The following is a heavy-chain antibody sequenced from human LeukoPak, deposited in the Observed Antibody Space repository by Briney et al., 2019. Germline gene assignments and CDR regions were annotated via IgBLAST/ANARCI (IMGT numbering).Heavy chain of an antibody. V-gene: IGHV1-2*02. CDR1: GYTFTGYY. Sequence: ASAKVSCKTSGYTFTGYYMHWVRQAPGQGLEWMGWINPNTGGTNYAQNFQGRVTMTRDTSITTAYMELSRLRSDDTAVYYCARVWPCTNGVCPDVFEYWGQGTLVTVSS. CDR2: INPNTGGT. CDR3: ARVWPCTNGVCPDVFEY. D-gene: IGHD2-8*01. J-gene: IGHJ4*02.